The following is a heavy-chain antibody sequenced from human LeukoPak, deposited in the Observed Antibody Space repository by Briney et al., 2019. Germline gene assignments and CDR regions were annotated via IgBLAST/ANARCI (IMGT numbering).Heavy chain of an antibody. CDR3: AKARVDTAMVYFDY. V-gene: IGHV3-30*04. CDR2: ISYDDTNK. D-gene: IGHD5-18*01. J-gene: IGHJ4*02. Sequence: GGSLRLSCAASGFTFSNYALHWVRQAPGKGLEWVAVISYDDTNKYYVDSVKGRFTISRDNSKNTLYLQMNSLRAEDTAVYYCAKARVDTAMVYFDYWGQGTLVTVSS. CDR1: GFTFSNYA.